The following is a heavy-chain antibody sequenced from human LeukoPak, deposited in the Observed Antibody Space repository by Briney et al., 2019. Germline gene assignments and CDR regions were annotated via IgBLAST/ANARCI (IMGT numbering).Heavy chain of an antibody. D-gene: IGHD7-27*01. CDR3: ARVQTANWETSVCDAFDM. CDR2: ITSSSSFI. J-gene: IGHJ3*02. V-gene: IGHV3-21*01. CDR1: GFPFSSYG. Sequence: GGTLRLSCTASGFPFSSYGMIWVRHAPGKGLEWVSSITSSSSFIYYADSLKGRFTISRDNAKNSLYLQMNSLRAEDTAVYYCARVQTANWETSVCDAFDMWGRGTMVTVSS.